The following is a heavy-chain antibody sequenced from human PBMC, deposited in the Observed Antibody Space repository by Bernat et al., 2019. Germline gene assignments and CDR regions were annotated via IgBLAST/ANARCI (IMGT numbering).Heavy chain of an antibody. CDR2: INSDGSST. D-gene: IGHD3-22*01. J-gene: IGHJ4*02. Sequence: EVQLVESGGGLVQPGGSLRLSCAASGFTFSSYWMHWVRQAPGKGLVWVSRINSDGSSTSYADSVKGRFTISRDNAKNTLYLKMNSLRAEDTDVYYCAREAPYYYDSSGCIDYWGQGTLVTVSS. CDR3: AREAPYYYDSSGCIDY. V-gene: IGHV3-74*01. CDR1: GFTFSSYW.